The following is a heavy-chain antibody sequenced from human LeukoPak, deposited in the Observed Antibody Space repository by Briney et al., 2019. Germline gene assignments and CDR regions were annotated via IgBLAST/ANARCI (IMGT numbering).Heavy chain of an antibody. CDR1: GGTISSGGYY. V-gene: IGHV4-31*03. J-gene: IGHJ4*02. CDR3: ARAVVGATFDY. D-gene: IGHD1-26*01. Sequence: SETLSLTCIVSGGTISSGGYYWSWIRQHPGKGLEWIGYIYYSGSTYYNPSLKSRVTISVDTSKNQFSLKLSSVTAADTAVYYCARAVVGATFDYWGQGTLVTVSS. CDR2: IYYSGST.